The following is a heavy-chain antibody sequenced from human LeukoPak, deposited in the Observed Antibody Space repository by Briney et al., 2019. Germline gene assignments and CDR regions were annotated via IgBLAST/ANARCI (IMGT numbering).Heavy chain of an antibody. CDR1: GGSISRYY. V-gene: IGHV4-4*07. J-gene: IGHJ5*02. Sequence: SETLSLTCTVPGGSISRYYWSCIRQPAGKGLEWIGRIYTSGSTNYNPSLKSRVTMSVDTSKNQFSLKLSSVTAAATAVYYCANLGCSSTSCLFDPWGQGTLVTVSS. CDR2: IYTSGST. D-gene: IGHD2-2*01. CDR3: ANLGCSSTSCLFDP.